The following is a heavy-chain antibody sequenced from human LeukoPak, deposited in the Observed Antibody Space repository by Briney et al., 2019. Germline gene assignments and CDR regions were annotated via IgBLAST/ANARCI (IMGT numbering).Heavy chain of an antibody. CDR3: AKGTSGSIYSSGWF. Sequence: PGRSLRLSCAASGFTFDDSAMHWVRQAPGKGLGWVSGISWNSGSIGYADSVKGRFTISRDNAKNSLYLQMDSLRAEDTALYYCAKGTSGSIYSSGWFWGQGTLVTVSS. V-gene: IGHV3-9*01. J-gene: IGHJ4*02. CDR1: GFTFDDSA. D-gene: IGHD6-19*01. CDR2: ISWNSGSI.